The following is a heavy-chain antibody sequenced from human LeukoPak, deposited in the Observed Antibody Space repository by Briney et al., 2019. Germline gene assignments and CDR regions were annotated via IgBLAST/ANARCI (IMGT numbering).Heavy chain of an antibody. J-gene: IGHJ5*02. V-gene: IGHV1-69*13. D-gene: IGHD3-22*01. CDR2: IIPIFGTA. CDR1: GGTFSIYA. Sequence: SVKVSCKASGGTFSIYAISWVRQAPGQGLEWMGGIIPIFGTANYAQKFQGRVTITADESTSTAYMELSSLRSEDTAVYYCARERDSSGYYYVAVWFDPWGQGTLVTVSS. CDR3: ARERDSSGYYYVAVWFDP.